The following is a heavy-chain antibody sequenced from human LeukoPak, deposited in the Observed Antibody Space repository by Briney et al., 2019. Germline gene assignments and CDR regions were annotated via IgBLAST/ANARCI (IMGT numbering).Heavy chain of an antibody. CDR2: IKSKTDGGTT. J-gene: IGHJ4*02. Sequence: GGSLRLSCAASGFTFSNAWMSWVPQAAGKGLEWVGRIKSKTDGGTTDYAAPVKGRFTISRDDSKNTLYLQMNSLKTEDTAVYYCTTEPTYYYDSSSYSEFDYWGQGTLVTVSS. V-gene: IGHV3-15*01. D-gene: IGHD3-22*01. CDR1: GFTFSNAW. CDR3: TTEPTYYYDSSSYSEFDY.